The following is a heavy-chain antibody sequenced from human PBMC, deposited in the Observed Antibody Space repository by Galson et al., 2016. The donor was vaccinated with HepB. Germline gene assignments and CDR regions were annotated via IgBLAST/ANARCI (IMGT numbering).Heavy chain of an antibody. D-gene: IGHD2-21*02. V-gene: IGHV3-15*01. CDR1: GFNFNNAW. Sequence: SLRLSCAGSGFNFNNAWLSWVRQAPGKGLEWVASIKSKAVGETTDYAAPVQGRFTISRDDSKNMVFLQMNSLKTDDTAVYYCACPTGLLFDYWGQGILVTVSS. CDR2: IKSKAVGETT. J-gene: IGHJ4*02. CDR3: ACPTGLLFDY.